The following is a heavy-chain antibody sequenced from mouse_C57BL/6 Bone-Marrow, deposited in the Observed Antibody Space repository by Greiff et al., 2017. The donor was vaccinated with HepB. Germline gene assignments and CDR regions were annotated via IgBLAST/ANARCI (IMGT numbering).Heavy chain of an antibody. J-gene: IGHJ4*01. Sequence: VKVVESGAELARPGASVKLSCKASGYTFTSYGISWVKQRTGQGLEWIGEIYPRSGNTYYNEKFKGKATLTADKSSSTAYMELRSLTSEDSAVYFCARSDLLWSPYYAMDYWGQGTSVTVSS. CDR3: ARSDLLWSPYYAMDY. CDR1: GYTFTSYG. CDR2: IYPRSGNT. V-gene: IGHV1-81*01. D-gene: IGHD2-1*01.